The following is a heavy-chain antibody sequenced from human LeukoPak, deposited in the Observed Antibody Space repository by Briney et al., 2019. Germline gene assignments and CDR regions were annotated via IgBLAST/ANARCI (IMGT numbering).Heavy chain of an antibody. CDR1: GGSISSYY. Sequence: PSETLSLTCTVSGGSISSYYWGWIRQPPGKGLERIGSIYYSGSTYYNPSLKSRVTISVDTSKNQFSLKLSSVTAADTAVYYCAICSSSWYRGWFDPWGQGTLVTVSS. D-gene: IGHD6-13*01. V-gene: IGHV4-39*01. CDR2: IYYSGST. J-gene: IGHJ5*02. CDR3: AICSSSWYRGWFDP.